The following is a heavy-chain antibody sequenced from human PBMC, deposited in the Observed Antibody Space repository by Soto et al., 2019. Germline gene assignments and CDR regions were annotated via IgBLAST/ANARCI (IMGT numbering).Heavy chain of an antibody. V-gene: IGHV1-69*01. CDR2: IIPIFGTA. CDR1: GGTFSSYA. CDR3: AKGPSGSYPYYYYYGMDV. J-gene: IGHJ6*02. D-gene: IGHD1-26*01. Sequence: QVQLVQSGAEVKKPGSSVKVSCKASGGTFSSYAISWVRQAPGQGLEWMGGIIPIFGTANYAQKFQGRVTITADESTSTAYMELSSLRSEDTAVYYCAKGPSGSYPYYYYYGMDVWGQGTTVTVSS.